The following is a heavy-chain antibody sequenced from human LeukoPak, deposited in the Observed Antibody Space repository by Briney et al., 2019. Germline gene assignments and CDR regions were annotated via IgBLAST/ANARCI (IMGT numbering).Heavy chain of an antibody. CDR1: GFTFSSYA. V-gene: IGHV3-30*01. J-gene: IGHJ4*02. Sequence: GGSLRLSCAASGFTFSSYAMHWVRQAPGKGLEWVAVISYDGSNKYYADSVKGRFTISRDNSKNTLYLQMNSLRAEDTAVYYCARDDGSGGDGFDYWGQGTLVTVSS. D-gene: IGHD3-10*01. CDR2: ISYDGSNK. CDR3: ARDDGSGGDGFDY.